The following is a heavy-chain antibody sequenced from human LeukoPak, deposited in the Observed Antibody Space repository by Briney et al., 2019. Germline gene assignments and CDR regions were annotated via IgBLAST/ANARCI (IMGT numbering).Heavy chain of an antibody. V-gene: IGHV4-34*01. D-gene: IGHD2-2*03. CDR2: INHSGST. CDR1: GGSFSGYY. Sequence: PSETLSLTCAVYGGSFSGYYWSWLRQPPGKGLEWIGEINHSGSTNYNPSLKSRVTISVDTSKNQFSLKLSSVTAADTAVYYCARSGYCSSTSCYRNYYYYGMDVWGQGTTVTVSS. J-gene: IGHJ6*02. CDR3: ARSGYCSSTSCYRNYYYYGMDV.